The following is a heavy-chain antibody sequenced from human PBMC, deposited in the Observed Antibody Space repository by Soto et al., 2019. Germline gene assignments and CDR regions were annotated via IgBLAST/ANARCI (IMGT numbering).Heavy chain of an antibody. V-gene: IGHV2-5*01. D-gene: IGHD6-6*01. J-gene: IGHJ2*01. CDR1: GFSLSTSGVG. CDR2: IYWNDDK. CDR3: AHRGHPNRIAAVQAGGFDL. Sequence: SGPTLVNPTQTLTLTCTFSGFSLSTSGVGVGWIRQPPGKALEWLALIYWNDDKRYSPSLKSRLTITKDTSKNQVVLTMTNMDPVDTATYYCAHRGHPNRIAAVQAGGFDLWGRGTLVTV.